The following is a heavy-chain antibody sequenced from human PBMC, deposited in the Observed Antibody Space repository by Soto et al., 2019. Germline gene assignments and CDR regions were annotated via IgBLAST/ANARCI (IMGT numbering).Heavy chain of an antibody. Sequence: QVQLVQSGAEVKKPGSSVKVSCKASGGTFSSYAISWVRQAPGQGLEWMGGIIPIFGTANYANKFQGRVTMTADEYTSTAYRELSSLRSEDTAVYYCARDRAYGGKGWFDPWGQGTLVTVSS. CDR3: ARDRAYGGKGWFDP. CDR1: GGTFSSYA. CDR2: IIPIFGTA. V-gene: IGHV1-69*12. J-gene: IGHJ5*02. D-gene: IGHD2-15*01.